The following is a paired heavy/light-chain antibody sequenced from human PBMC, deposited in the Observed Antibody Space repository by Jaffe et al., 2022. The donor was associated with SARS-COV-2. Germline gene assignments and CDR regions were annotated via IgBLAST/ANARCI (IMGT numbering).Heavy chain of an antibody. D-gene: IGHD3-10*01. Sequence: EVQLVESGGGLVQPGRSLRLSCAASGFTFDGYAMHWVRQPPGKGLEWVSGINWNSGSIGNADSVKGRFIISRDNAKNSLYLQMNSLRPEDTALYYCAKDYYYGSNTLLEGGYFDYWGQGTLVTVSS. J-gene: IGHJ4*02. CDR1: GFTFDGYA. CDR2: INWNSGSI. V-gene: IGHV3-9*01. CDR3: AKDYYYGSNTLLEGGYFDY.
Light chain of an antibody. CDR1: QSISSW. Sequence: DIQMTQSPSTLSASVGDRVTITCRASQSISSWLAWYQQKPGKAPKLLIYKASSLESGVPSRFSGSGSGTEFTLTISSLQTDDFATYYCQHYNSYYHTFGQGTKLEIK. CDR3: QHYNSYYHT. J-gene: IGKJ2*01. V-gene: IGKV1-5*03. CDR2: KAS.